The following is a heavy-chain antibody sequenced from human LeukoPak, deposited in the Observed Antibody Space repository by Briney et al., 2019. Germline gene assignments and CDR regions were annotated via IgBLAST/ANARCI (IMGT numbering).Heavy chain of an antibody. J-gene: IGHJ5*02. D-gene: IGHD6-13*01. CDR3: ARVGSLSRGRNWFDP. CDR1: GGSFSSYF. CDR2: IDTSGST. V-gene: IGHV4-59*10. Sequence: SETLSLTCAVYGGSFSSYFCSWIRQPAGKGLEWIGRIDTSGSTNYNPSLKSRVTMSVDTSKNQFSLKLSSVTAADTAVYYCARVGSLSRGRNWFDPWGQGTLVTVSS.